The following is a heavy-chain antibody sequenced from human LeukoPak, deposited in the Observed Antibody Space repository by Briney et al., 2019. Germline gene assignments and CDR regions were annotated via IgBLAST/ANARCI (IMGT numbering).Heavy chain of an antibody. CDR3: ARGFRVVFSCYAGSGYNNCY. J-gene: IGHJ4*02. V-gene: IGHV1-18*01. D-gene: IGHD3-22*01. CDR2: ISAYNGNT. Sequence: GASVKLSCKSAGYTFTIYGISWMRQAPGQGLEWMGWISAYNGNTNYAQKLQGRVTMTTDTSTSTAYMELRSLRSDDTAVYYCARGFRVVFSCYAGSGYNNCYWGQGTLVTVSS. CDR1: GYTFTIYG.